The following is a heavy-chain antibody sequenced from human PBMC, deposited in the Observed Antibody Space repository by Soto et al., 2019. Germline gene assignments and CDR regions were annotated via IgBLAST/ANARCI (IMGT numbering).Heavy chain of an antibody. J-gene: IGHJ6*02. CDR2: IYPGDSDT. D-gene: IGHD6-13*01. CDR1: GYSFTSYW. Sequence: PGESLKISCKGSGYSFTSYWIGWVRQMPGKGLEWMGIIYPGDSDTRYSPSFQGQVTISADKSISTAYLQWSSLKASDTAMYYCARTVAAGKYSNGMNVWGQGTTVTVSS. CDR3: ARTVAAGKYSNGMNV. V-gene: IGHV5-51*01.